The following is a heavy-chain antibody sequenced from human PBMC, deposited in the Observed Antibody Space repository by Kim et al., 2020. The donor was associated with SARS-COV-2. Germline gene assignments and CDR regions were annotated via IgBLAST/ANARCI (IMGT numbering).Heavy chain of an antibody. CDR3: ARDTGGFAFDV. D-gene: IGHD3-16*01. V-gene: IGHV4-59*13. Sequence: SETLSLSCSISYSSPSLFFWNWIRQSPGKGLEWIGYVSNTGGTRYNPSLSSRVSMSLDTSQYQFSLKLTSATAADTAVYYCARDTGGFAFDVWGRGTLVTVSS. CDR2: VSNTGGT. CDR1: YSSPSLFF. J-gene: IGHJ3*01.